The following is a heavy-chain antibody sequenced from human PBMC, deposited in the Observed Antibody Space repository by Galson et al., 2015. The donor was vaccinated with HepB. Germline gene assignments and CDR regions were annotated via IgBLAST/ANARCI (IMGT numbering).Heavy chain of an antibody. CDR3: AKDRRASARQLLYRDQYYGMDV. Sequence: SLRLSCAASGFTFTNYAINWVRQAPGKGLEWVSVISGSGADTSYADSVKGRFTISRDNSKNTVFLQLNSLRAEDTAMYYCAKDRRASARQLLYRDQYYGMDVWGQGTTVTVSS. V-gene: IGHV3-23*01. J-gene: IGHJ6*02. D-gene: IGHD2-2*02. CDR2: ISGSGADT. CDR1: GFTFTNYA.